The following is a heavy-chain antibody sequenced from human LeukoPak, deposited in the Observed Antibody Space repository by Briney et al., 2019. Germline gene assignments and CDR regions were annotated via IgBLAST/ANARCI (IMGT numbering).Heavy chain of an antibody. Sequence: SETLSLTCTVSGGSISSVSYYWSWIRQPAGKGLEWIGRIYTSGSTNHNPSLKSRVTISVDTSKNQFSLKLISVTAADTAVYYCARVKGVVTAILDYWGQGTLVTVSS. CDR1: GGSISSVSYY. V-gene: IGHV4-61*02. D-gene: IGHD2-21*02. CDR3: ARVKGVVTAILDY. CDR2: IYTSGST. J-gene: IGHJ4*02.